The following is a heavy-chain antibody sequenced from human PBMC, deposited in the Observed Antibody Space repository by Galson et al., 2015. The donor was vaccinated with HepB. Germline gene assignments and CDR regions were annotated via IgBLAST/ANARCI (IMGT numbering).Heavy chain of an antibody. D-gene: IGHD3-22*01. CDR2: IYYSGST. CDR3: ARGYYYDSSGYWYFDL. V-gene: IGHV4-59*01. Sequence: CTVSGGSISSYYWSWIRQPPGKGLEWIGYIYYSGSTNYNPSLKSRFTISVDTSKNQFSLTLSSVTAADTAVYYCARGYYYDSSGYWYFDLWGRGTLVTVSS. CDR1: GGSISSYY. J-gene: IGHJ2*01.